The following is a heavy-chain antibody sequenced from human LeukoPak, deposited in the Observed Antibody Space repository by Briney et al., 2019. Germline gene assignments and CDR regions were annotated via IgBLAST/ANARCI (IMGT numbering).Heavy chain of an antibody. J-gene: IGHJ3*02. D-gene: IGHD3-22*01. CDR2: INSDGSST. V-gene: IGHV3-74*01. Sequence: GGSLRLSCAASGFTFSSYWMYWVRQAPGKGLVWVSRINSDGSSTSYADSVKGRFTISRDNAKNTLYLQMNSLRAEDTALYYCARGTSYYDDAFDIWGQGTMVTVSS. CDR3: ARGTSYYDDAFDI. CDR1: GFTFSSYW.